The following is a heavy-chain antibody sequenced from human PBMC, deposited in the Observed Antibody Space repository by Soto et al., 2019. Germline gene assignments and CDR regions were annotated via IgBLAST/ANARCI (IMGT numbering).Heavy chain of an antibody. CDR2: IWYDGSNK. CDR3: ASEYEYDFWSGTLGY. D-gene: IGHD3-3*01. J-gene: IGHJ1*01. V-gene: IGHV3-33*01. Sequence: QVQLVESGGGVVQPGRSLRLSCAASGFTFSSYGMHWVRQAPGKGLEWVAVIWYDGSNKYYANSVKGRITISRDNSKNTLYLQMNSLTAEDTAVYYCASEYEYDFWSGTLGYWGQSTLVIVSS. CDR1: GFTFSSYG.